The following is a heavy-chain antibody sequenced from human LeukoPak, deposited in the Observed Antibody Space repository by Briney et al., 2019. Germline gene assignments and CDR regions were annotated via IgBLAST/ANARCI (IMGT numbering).Heavy chain of an antibody. CDR3: ARGAEVVPAAIDYFDY. V-gene: IGHV3-7*01. CDR2: IKQDGSEK. D-gene: IGHD2-2*02. CDR1: GFTFSIYW. Sequence: PGGSLRLSCAASGFTFSIYWMSWVRQAPGKGLEWVANIKQDGSEKYYVDSVKGRFTISRDNAKNSLYLQMNSLRAEDTAVYYCARGAEVVPAAIDYFDYWGQGTLVTVS. J-gene: IGHJ4*02.